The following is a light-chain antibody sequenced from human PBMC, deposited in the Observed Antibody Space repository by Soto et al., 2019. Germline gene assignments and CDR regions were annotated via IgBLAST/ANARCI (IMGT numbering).Light chain of an antibody. J-gene: IGKJ1*01. CDR1: QSIRNNY. Sequence: EVVLMQSPGTLSLSPGERATLSCRASQSIRNNYLAWYQQKPGQAPRLLIYGASSRATGIPDRFSGSGSGTDFALTISRLEPEDFAEYHCQQYNNWPQTFVRGITVEFK. CDR3: QQYNNWPQT. CDR2: GAS. V-gene: IGKV3-20*01.